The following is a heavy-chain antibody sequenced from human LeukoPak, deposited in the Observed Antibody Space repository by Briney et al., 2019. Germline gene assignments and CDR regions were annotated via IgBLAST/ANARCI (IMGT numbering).Heavy chain of an antibody. V-gene: IGHV4-4*07. CDR1: GGSLSSYY. CDR2: VYTSGST. J-gene: IGHJ6*03. Sequence: SETLSLTCTVSGGSLSSYYWSWIRQPAGKGLEWIGRVYTSGSTNYNPSLKSRVTMSIDTSKNQFSLEVSSVTAADTAVYYCARAPGYCSTTSCEYYYYMDVWGKGNTVTVSS. D-gene: IGHD2-2*01. CDR3: ARAPGYCSTTSCEYYYYMDV.